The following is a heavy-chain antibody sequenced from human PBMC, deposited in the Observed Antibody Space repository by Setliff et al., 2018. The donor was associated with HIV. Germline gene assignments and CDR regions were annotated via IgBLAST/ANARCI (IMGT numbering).Heavy chain of an antibody. Sequence: ASVKVSCKASGYSFTNYGISWVRQAPGQGLEWMGWISSYNDNKNYALDLQGRVTMTTDTSTSTAYVEQRSLRSDDTAVYYCARDDVGYCSGGSCYHLFDTFDIWGQGTVVTVSS. CDR2: ISSYNDNK. J-gene: IGHJ3*02. D-gene: IGHD2-15*01. CDR3: ARDDVGYCSGGSCYHLFDTFDI. CDR1: GYSFTNYG. V-gene: IGHV1-18*01.